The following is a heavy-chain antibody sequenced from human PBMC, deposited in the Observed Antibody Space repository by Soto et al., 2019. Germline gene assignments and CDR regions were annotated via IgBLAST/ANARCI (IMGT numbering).Heavy chain of an antibody. Sequence: SETLSLTCTVSGGSISSYYWSWIRQPPGKGLEWIGYIYYSGSTNYNPSLKSRVTISVDTSKNQFSLKLSSVTAADTAVYYCARGYDYIWGSYRLQFDPWGQGTLVTVSS. V-gene: IGHV4-59*01. J-gene: IGHJ5*02. CDR2: IYYSGST. CDR1: GGSISSYY. D-gene: IGHD3-16*02. CDR3: ARGYDYIWGSYRLQFDP.